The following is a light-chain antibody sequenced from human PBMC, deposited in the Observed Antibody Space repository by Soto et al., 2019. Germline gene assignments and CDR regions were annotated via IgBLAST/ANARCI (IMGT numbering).Light chain of an antibody. Sequence: QSALTQPPSASGSPGQSVTISCTGTSSDVGAYKYVSWYQQYPGKAPKLMIYEVTKRPSGVPDRFSGSKSGNTASLTVSGLKAEDEAEYYCTSYVGNDIWVFGGGTKLTVL. V-gene: IGLV2-8*01. CDR3: TSYVGNDIWV. CDR1: SSDVGAYKY. CDR2: EVT. J-gene: IGLJ3*02.